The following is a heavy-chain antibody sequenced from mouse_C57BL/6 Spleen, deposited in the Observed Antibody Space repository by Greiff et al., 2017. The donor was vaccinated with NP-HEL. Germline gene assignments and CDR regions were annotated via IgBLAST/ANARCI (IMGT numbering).Heavy chain of an antibody. V-gene: IGHV7-3*01. Sequence: EVQLVESGGGLVQPGGSLSLSCAASGFTFTDYYLSWVRQPPGKALEWLGFIRNKANGYTTEYSASVKGRFTISGDNSQPILYLQMNALRAEDSATYYCARTGYDSSCFACWGQGTLVTVSA. CDR2: IRNKANGYTT. CDR1: GFTFTDYY. J-gene: IGHJ3*01. D-gene: IGHD2-4*01. CDR3: ARTGYDSSCFAC.